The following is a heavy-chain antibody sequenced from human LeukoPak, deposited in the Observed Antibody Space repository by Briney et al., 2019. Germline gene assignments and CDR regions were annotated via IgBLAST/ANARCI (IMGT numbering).Heavy chain of an antibody. D-gene: IGHD2-2*01. J-gene: IGHJ4*02. V-gene: IGHV3-9*01. CDR1: GFTFDDYA. CDR2: ISWNSGSI. CDR3: AKDIGLVPAAKYYFDY. Sequence: AGGSLRLSCAASGFTFDDYAMHWVRQAPGKGLEWVSGISWNSGSIGYADSVKGRFTISRDNAKNSLYLQMNSLRAEDTALYYCAKDIGLVPAAKYYFDYWGQGTLVTVSS.